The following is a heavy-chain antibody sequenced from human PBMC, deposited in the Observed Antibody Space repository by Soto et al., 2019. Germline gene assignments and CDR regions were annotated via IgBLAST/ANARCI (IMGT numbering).Heavy chain of an antibody. CDR3: AREKVLLWFGELFLGMDV. CDR1: GYTFTGYY. D-gene: IGHD3-10*01. Sequence: KVSCKASGYTFTGYYMHWVRQAPGQGLEWMGWINPNSGGTNYAQKFQGWVTMTRDTSISTAYMELGRLRSDDTAVYYCAREKVLLWFGELFLGMDVWGQGNTVPVSS. J-gene: IGHJ6*02. V-gene: IGHV1-2*04. CDR2: INPNSGGT.